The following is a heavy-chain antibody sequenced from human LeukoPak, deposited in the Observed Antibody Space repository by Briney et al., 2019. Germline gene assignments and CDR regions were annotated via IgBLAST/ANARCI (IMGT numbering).Heavy chain of an antibody. CDR3: AKDGAYDWNDKSDY. J-gene: IGHJ4*02. D-gene: IGHD1-20*01. V-gene: IGHV3-7*01. CDR2: IKRDGKEK. CDR1: GFTFSSYT. Sequence: EAGGSLRLSGAASGFTFSSYTMSWVRQAPGKGLEWVANIKRDGKEKHYVDSVKGRFTISRDNARNSLHLQMSSLRAEDTAVYYCAKDGAYDWNDKSDYWGQGTLVTVSS.